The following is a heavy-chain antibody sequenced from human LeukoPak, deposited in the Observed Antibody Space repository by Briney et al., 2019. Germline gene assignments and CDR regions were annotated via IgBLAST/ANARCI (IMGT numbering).Heavy chain of an antibody. Sequence: GASVKVSCKASGGTFSSYAISWVRQAPGQGLEWMGRIIPILGIANYAQKFQGRVTITADKSTSTAYMELSSLRSEDTAVYYCAREDSSQLAMVGYWGQGTLVTVSS. D-gene: IGHD6-6*01. CDR2: IIPILGIA. CDR1: GGTFSSYA. V-gene: IGHV1-69*04. CDR3: AREDSSQLAMVGY. J-gene: IGHJ4*02.